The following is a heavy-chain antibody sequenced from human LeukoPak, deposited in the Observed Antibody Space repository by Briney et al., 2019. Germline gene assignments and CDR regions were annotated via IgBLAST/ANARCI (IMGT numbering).Heavy chain of an antibody. V-gene: IGHV3-66*02. CDR1: GFTVSSNY. J-gene: IGHJ5*02. Sequence: GGSLRLSCAASGFTVSSNYMSWVRQAPGKGLEWVSVIYSGGSTYHADSVKGRFTISRDNSKNTLYLQMNSLRAEDTAVYYCARGGYSYGYSWFDPWGQGTLVTVSS. CDR2: IYSGGST. CDR3: ARGGYSYGYSWFDP. D-gene: IGHD5-18*01.